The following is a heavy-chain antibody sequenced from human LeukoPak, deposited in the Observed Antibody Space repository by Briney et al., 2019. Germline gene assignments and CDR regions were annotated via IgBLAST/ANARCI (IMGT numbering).Heavy chain of an antibody. CDR3: AREFQNRGYYDSGGPAY. CDR1: GGTFSSYA. J-gene: IGHJ4*02. D-gene: IGHD3-22*01. V-gene: IGHV1-69*05. CDR2: IIPIFGTA. Sequence: SVKVSCKASGGTFSSYAISWVRQAPGQGLEWMGGIIPIFGTANYAQKFQGRVTITTDESTSTAYMELSSLRSEDTAVYYCAREFQNRGYYDSGGPAYWGQGTLVTVSS.